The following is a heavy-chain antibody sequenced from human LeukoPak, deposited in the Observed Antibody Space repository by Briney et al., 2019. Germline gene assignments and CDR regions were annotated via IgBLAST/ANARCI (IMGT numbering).Heavy chain of an antibody. Sequence: SETLSLTCTVSGGSVNSGNYYWSWIRQPPGKGLEWIGEIYYSGSTNYNPSLKSRVTISLDTSKNQFSLKLSSVTAADTAVYYCARRGGSGRSFDPWGQGTLVTVSS. CDR1: GGSVNSGNYY. D-gene: IGHD3-10*01. V-gene: IGHV4-61*01. J-gene: IGHJ5*02. CDR2: IYYSGST. CDR3: ARRGGSGRSFDP.